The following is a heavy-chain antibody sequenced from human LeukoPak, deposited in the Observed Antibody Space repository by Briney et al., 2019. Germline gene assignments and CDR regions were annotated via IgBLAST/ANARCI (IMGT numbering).Heavy chain of an antibody. CDR3: ARLRRITMIVVVITGQYFDY. V-gene: IGHV4-39*01. CDR2: IYYSGST. J-gene: IGHJ4*02. CDR1: GGSISSSSYY. Sequence: SETLSLTCTVSGGSISSSSYYWGWIRQPPGKGLEWIGSIYYSGSTYYNPSLKSQVTISVDTSKNQFSLKLSSVTAADTAVYYCARLRRITMIVVVITGQYFDYWGQGTLVTVSS. D-gene: IGHD3-22*01.